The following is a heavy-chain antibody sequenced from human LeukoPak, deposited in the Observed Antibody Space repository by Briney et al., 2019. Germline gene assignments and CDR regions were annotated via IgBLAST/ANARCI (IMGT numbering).Heavy chain of an antibody. CDR3: AKLRPYCSGGSCYSKLYFDY. D-gene: IGHD2-15*01. CDR1: GFTFSSYA. J-gene: IGHJ4*02. Sequence: GGSLRLSCAASGFTFSSYAMSWVRQAPGKGLEWVSAISGSGGSTYYADSVKGRFTISRDNSKNTLYLQMNSLRAEDTAVYYCAKLRPYCSGGSCYSKLYFDYWGQGTLVTVSS. V-gene: IGHV3-23*01. CDR2: ISGSGGST.